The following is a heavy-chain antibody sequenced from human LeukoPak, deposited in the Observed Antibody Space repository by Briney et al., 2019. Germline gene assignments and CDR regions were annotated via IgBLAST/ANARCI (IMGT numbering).Heavy chain of an antibody. CDR1: GFTFSDHY. CDR3: ARNSGSYADAFDI. D-gene: IGHD1-26*01. Sequence: GGSLRLSCAASGFTFSDHYMDWVRQAPGKGLEWVGRTRNKANSYTTEYAASVKGRFTISRDDSKNSLYLQMNSLKTEDTAVYYCARNSGSYADAFDIWGQGTMVTVSS. J-gene: IGHJ3*02. CDR2: TRNKANSYTT. V-gene: IGHV3-72*01.